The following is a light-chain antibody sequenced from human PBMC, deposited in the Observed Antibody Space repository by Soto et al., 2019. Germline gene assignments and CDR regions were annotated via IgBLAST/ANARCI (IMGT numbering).Light chain of an antibody. Sequence: QAVVPQEPSLTVSPGGTVTLTCGSSTGAVTSGHYPSGCQQKPGQAPRTLIYDTSNKHSWTPARFSGSLLGGKAALTLSGAQPEDDAEYYCLLSYSGARVFGTGTKLTVL. CDR3: LLSYSGARV. CDR1: TGAVTSGHY. J-gene: IGLJ1*01. V-gene: IGLV7-46*01. CDR2: DTS.